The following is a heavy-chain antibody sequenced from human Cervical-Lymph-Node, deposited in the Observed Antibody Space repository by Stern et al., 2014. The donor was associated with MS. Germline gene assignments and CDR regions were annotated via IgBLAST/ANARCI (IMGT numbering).Heavy chain of an antibody. D-gene: IGHD3-10*01. V-gene: IGHV4-61*02. Sequence: QVQLQESGPGLVKPTQTLSLTCTVSGGSIYSGTYFWSWIRQSAGQGLEWIGRINVSGSTDYNPSLKSRLTMSIDTSKNQFSLRLSSVTAADTAVYYCARARGVGGLFDYWGQGTLGTVSS. CDR2: INVSGST. J-gene: IGHJ4*02. CDR3: ARARGVGGLFDY. CDR1: GGSIYSGTYF.